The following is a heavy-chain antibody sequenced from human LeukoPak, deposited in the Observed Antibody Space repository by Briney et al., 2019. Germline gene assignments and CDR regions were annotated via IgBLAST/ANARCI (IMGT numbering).Heavy chain of an antibody. CDR1: AFTFNTYL. J-gene: IGHJ4*02. V-gene: IGHV3-30-3*01. D-gene: IGHD6-13*01. CDR2: ISYDGSNE. CDR3: ARSRMAATGLDY. Sequence: GGSLRLSGATSAFTFNTYLMHWVRQAPGKGLEWVAVISYDGSNEYYADSVEGRFTISRDNSKNTLYLQMNSLRAEDTAVYYCARSRMAATGLDYWGQGTLVTVSS.